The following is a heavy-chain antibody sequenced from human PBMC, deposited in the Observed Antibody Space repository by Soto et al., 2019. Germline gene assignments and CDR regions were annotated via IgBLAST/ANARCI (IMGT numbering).Heavy chain of an antibody. D-gene: IGHD6-19*01. CDR1: GFTFSSYG. Sequence: QVQLVESGGGVVQPGRSLRLSCAASGFTFSSYGMHWVRQAPGKGLEWVAVIWYDGSNKYYADSVKGRFTISRDNSKNTLYLQMNSLRAEDAAVYYCARDDNLPYSSGWYDSSFDYYYYGMDVWGQGTTVTVSS. J-gene: IGHJ6*02. CDR2: IWYDGSNK. CDR3: ARDDNLPYSSGWYDSSFDYYYYGMDV. V-gene: IGHV3-33*01.